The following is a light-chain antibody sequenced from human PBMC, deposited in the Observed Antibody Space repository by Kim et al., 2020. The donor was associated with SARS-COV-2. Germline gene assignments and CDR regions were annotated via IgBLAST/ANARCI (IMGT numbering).Light chain of an antibody. V-gene: IGLV3-12*01. CDR3: QVWDSSGDHNV. J-gene: IGLJ6*01. CDR1: NIGSKA. Sequence: VSVATAQMARITCGGNNIGSKAVHWYQQKPGQDPVVVIYSDNNRPSGIPERFSGSNPGNTTTLTISRLEARDEADYYWQVWDSSGDHNVFGSGTKLTVL. CDR2: SDN.